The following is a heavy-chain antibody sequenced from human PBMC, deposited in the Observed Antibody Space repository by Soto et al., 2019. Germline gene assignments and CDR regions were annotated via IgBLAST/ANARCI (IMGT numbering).Heavy chain of an antibody. CDR3: ARDERAGFNWFDP. J-gene: IGHJ5*02. D-gene: IGHD5-12*01. V-gene: IGHV1-69*13. Sequence: GASVKVSCKASGGTFSSYAICWVRQAPGQGLEWMGGIIPIFGTANYAQKFQGRVTITADESTSTAYMELSSLRSEDTAVYYCARDERAGFNWFDPWGQGTLVTVSS. CDR2: IIPIFGTA. CDR1: GGTFSSYA.